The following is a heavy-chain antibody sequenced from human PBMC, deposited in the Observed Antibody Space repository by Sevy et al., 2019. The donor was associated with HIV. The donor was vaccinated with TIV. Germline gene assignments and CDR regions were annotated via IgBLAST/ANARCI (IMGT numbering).Heavy chain of an antibody. CDR3: ARESIGSTGDFDF. CDR1: GGAMNLSF. V-gene: IGHV4-4*08. CDR2: ISSSGST. Sequence: SETLSLTCTVSGGAMNLSFWSWIRQPPGKGLEWIGSISSSGSTNYNPSLKSRVTISLRTSGKQFYLKLRSMTAADTAVYYWARESIGSTGDFDFWGQGTLVTVSS. D-gene: IGHD1-1*01. J-gene: IGHJ4*02.